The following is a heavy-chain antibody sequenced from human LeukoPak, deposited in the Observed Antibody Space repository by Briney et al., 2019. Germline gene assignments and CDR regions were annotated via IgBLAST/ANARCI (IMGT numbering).Heavy chain of an antibody. CDR1: GFTFSTYA. J-gene: IGHJ4*02. D-gene: IGHD3-22*01. V-gene: IGHV3-48*04. Sequence: GRSLRLSCAASGFTFSTYAMHWVRQAPGKGLEWVSYISDSSSTKYYADSVKGRFTISRDNAKNSMYLQMNSLRAEDTAVYYCVREGYYDSSGYLGVFDYWGQGTLVTVSS. CDR3: VREGYYDSSGYLGVFDY. CDR2: ISDSSSTK.